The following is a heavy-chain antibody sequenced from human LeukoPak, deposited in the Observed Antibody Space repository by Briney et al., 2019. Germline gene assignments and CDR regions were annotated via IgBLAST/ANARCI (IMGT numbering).Heavy chain of an antibody. CDR3: AKDGGSVYAYLDY. D-gene: IGHD5/OR15-5a*01. CDR1: GFTFSSYG. V-gene: IGHV3-30*18. J-gene: IGHJ4*02. Sequence: GGSLRLSCAASGFTFSSYGMRWVRRAPGKGLEWVAVISFDGTNRYYAESVKGRFTISRDNSKNTLFLQMNSLRAEDTAVYYCAKDGGSVYAYLDYWGLGSLVTVSS. CDR2: ISFDGTNR.